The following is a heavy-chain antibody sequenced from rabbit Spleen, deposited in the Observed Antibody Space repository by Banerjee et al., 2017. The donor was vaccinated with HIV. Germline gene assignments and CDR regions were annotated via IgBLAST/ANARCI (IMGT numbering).Heavy chain of an antibody. CDR2: GYPDGIGST. J-gene: IGHJ4*01. CDR3: ARGSATMTMVIIGFYLSL. V-gene: IGHV1S40*01. D-gene: IGHD2-1*01. Sequence: QSLEESGGDLVKPEGSLTLTCTASGFSFSTNYYICWVRQAPGKGLEWIGCGYPDGIGSTAYASWAKGRFTISKTSSTTVTLQMTTLTAADTATYFCARGSATMTMVIIGFYLSLWGPGTLVTVS. CDR1: GFSFSTNYY.